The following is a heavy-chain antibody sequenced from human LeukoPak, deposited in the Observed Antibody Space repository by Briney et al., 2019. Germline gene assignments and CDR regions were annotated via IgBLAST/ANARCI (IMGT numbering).Heavy chain of an antibody. D-gene: IGHD2-8*01. CDR3: AKQSYARSLGE. Sequence: GGSLRLSCAVSGITLSNYGMSWVRQAPGKGLEWVAGISGSGGTTNYADSVKGRFTISRDNSKNTLYLQMSSLRVEDTAVYYCAKQSYARSLGEGGPGTLVSVSS. V-gene: IGHV3-23*01. CDR2: ISGSGGTT. J-gene: IGHJ4*02. CDR1: GITLSNYG.